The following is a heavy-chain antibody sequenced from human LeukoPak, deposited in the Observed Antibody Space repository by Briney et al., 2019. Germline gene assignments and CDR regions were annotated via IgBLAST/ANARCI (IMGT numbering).Heavy chain of an antibody. CDR2: IYYSGST. D-gene: IGHD6-13*01. Sequence: PSETLSLTCSVSGGSISSGDSYWGWIRQPPGKGLEWIGSIYYSGSTYYNPSLKSRVTISVDTSKNQFSLKLSSVTAADTAVYYCARPHYSSSWYWFDPWGQRTLVTVSS. CDR1: GGSISSGDSY. J-gene: IGHJ5*02. CDR3: ARPHYSSSWYWFDP. V-gene: IGHV4-39*01.